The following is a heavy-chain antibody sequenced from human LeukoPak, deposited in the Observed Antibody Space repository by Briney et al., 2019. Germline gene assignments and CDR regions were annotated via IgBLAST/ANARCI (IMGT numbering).Heavy chain of an antibody. CDR3: ARVGRGYYDSSGFSDAFDI. CDR1: GFTFNSYG. D-gene: IGHD3-22*01. CDR2: ISCSSSTI. J-gene: IGHJ3*02. V-gene: IGHV3-48*02. Sequence: GGSLRLSCAASGFTFNSYGMHWVRQAPGKGLEWVSYISCSSSTIYYADSVKGRFTISRDNAKNSLYLQMNSLRDEDTAVYYCARVGRGYYDSSGFSDAFDIWGQGTMVTVSS.